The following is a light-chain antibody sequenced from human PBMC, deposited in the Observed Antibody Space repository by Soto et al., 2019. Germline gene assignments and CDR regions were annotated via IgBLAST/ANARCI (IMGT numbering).Light chain of an antibody. Sequence: QSVLTQPPSVSGAPGQRVTISCTGSSSNIGAGYDVHWYQQHPGKAPKLMIYDVSKRPSGVPYRFSGSKSGNAASLTVSGLQGEDEADYYCSSYAGSSWVFGGGTKLTVL. V-gene: IGLV1-40*01. CDR2: DVS. J-gene: IGLJ3*02. CDR3: SSYAGSSWV. CDR1: SSNIGAGYD.